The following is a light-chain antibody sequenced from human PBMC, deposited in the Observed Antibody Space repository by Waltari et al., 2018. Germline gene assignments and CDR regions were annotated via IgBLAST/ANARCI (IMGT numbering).Light chain of an antibody. CDR1: QGIGNN. CDR2: RAS. Sequence: DIQMTQSPSSLSASVGDTATITCQASQGIGNNLNWYQQKPGKAPKLLISRASSLQCAMPSRFSGSGSGTDFTLTISSLQPEDFATYYCQQGYSYPPWTFGQGTKVEIK. CDR3: QQGYSYPPWT. J-gene: IGKJ1*01. V-gene: IGKV1-17*01.